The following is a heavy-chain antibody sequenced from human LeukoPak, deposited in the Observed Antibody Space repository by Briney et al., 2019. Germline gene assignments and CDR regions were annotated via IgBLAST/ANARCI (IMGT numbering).Heavy chain of an antibody. CDR1: GFTFSSYG. J-gene: IGHJ6*03. Sequence: GGSLRLSCAASGFTFSSYGMSWVRQAPGKGLEWVSAISGSGGSTYYADSVKGRFTISRDNSKNTLYLQMNSLRAEDTAVYYCARVVESGWLFFYYYMDVWGKGTTVTISS. D-gene: IGHD6-19*01. V-gene: IGHV3-23*01. CDR2: ISGSGGST. CDR3: ARVVESGWLFFYYYMDV.